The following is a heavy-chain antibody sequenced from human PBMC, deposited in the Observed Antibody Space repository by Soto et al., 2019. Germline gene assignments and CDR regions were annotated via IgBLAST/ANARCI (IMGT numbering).Heavy chain of an antibody. CDR1: QDIFTSNW. D-gene: IGHD3-3*01. Sequence: GESLKISCQVPQDIFTSNWIGWLRQMPGKGLEWMGVIYPDDSDVKYNPSFQGQVTISVDKSISTAYLQWSRPRDSDTAMYFCARHGVSFGPFDYWGQGTPVTVSS. CDR3: ARHGVSFGPFDY. V-gene: IGHV5-51*01. CDR2: IYPDDSDV. J-gene: IGHJ4*02.